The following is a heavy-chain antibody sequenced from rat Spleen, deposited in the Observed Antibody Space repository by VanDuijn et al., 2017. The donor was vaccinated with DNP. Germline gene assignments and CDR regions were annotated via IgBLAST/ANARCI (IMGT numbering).Heavy chain of an antibody. V-gene: IGHV2-30*01. CDR2: VWIGGTT. CDR1: GFSLSSYH. D-gene: IGHD1-1*01. CDR3: ARDGQWDYLDY. Sequence: QVQLKESGPGLMQPSQTLSLTCSVSGFSLSSYHVHWLRQPLGEGLEWMGVVWIGGTTHISSIFKSRVSISRDTSKSQVFLKVNSLQTEDTATYYCARDGQWDYLDYWGQGVMVTVSS. J-gene: IGHJ2*01.